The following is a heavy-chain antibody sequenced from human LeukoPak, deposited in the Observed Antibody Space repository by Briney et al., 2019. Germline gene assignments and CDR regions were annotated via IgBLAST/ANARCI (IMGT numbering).Heavy chain of an antibody. CDR3: AKDAAITMVRGVYFDY. D-gene: IGHD3-10*01. CDR2: IRYDGSNK. Sequence: RGGSLRLSCAASGFTFSSYGMLWVRQAPGKALEWVAFIRYDGSNKYYADSVKGRFTISRDNSKNTLYLQMNSLRAEDTAVYYCAKDAAITMVRGVYFDYWGQGTLVTVSS. J-gene: IGHJ4*02. CDR1: GFTFSSYG. V-gene: IGHV3-30*02.